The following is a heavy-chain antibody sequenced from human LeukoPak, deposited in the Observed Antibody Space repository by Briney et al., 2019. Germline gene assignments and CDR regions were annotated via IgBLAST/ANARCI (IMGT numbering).Heavy chain of an antibody. CDR2: ISSSNSFI. J-gene: IGHJ4*02. V-gene: IGHV3-21*01. D-gene: IGHD3-22*01. CDR3: ARADRYDSSGHFDY. Sequence: GGSLRLSCAASGFTFSSYAMSWVRQAPGKGLEWVSSISSSNSFIYYADSVKGRFTISRDNAKNSLHLQMTSLRAGDTAVYYCARADRYDSSGHFDYWGQGTLVTVSS. CDR1: GFTFSSYA.